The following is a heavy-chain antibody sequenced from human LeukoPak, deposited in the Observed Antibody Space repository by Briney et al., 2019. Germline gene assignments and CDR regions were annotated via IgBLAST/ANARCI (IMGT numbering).Heavy chain of an antibody. V-gene: IGHV3-53*01. J-gene: IGHJ6*03. CDR2: IYSGGST. CDR3: ARAIGIYCSSTSCYKGGYYYYYYMDV. Sequence: GGSLRLSCAASGFTVSSNYMSWVRQAPGKGLEWVSVIYSGGSTYYADSVKGRFTISRDNSKNTLYLQMNSQRAEDTAVYYCARAIGIYCSSTSCYKGGYYYYYYMDVWGKGTTVTVSS. CDR1: GFTVSSNY. D-gene: IGHD2-2*02.